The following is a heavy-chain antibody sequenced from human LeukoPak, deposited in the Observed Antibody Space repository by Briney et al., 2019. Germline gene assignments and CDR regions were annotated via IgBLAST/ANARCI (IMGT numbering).Heavy chain of an antibody. D-gene: IGHD3-10*01. CDR3: AGDLPSEFRDRY. V-gene: IGHV3-48*04. Sequence: GGSLRLSCAASGFTFSSYNMNWVRQAPGKGLEWLSYISGSSSAVYYADSVKGRFTISRDDAGNSLYLQLNSLRAEDTAVYYCAGDLPSEFRDRYWGQGTLVTVSS. CDR1: GFTFSSYN. J-gene: IGHJ4*02. CDR2: ISGSSSAV.